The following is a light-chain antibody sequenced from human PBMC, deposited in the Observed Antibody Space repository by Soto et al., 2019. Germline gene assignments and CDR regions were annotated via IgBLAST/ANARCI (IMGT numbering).Light chain of an antibody. Sequence: DIQMTQSPSTLSAAVGDRVTITCRASQSVLTWLAWYQQKPGKAPQLLIYDASKLESCVPSRFSGSGSGTEFTLTISSLLTDDFATYYCQQYNGFSNTFGQGTKLEIK. CDR1: QSVLTW. J-gene: IGKJ2*01. CDR3: QQYNGFSNT. CDR2: DAS. V-gene: IGKV1-5*01.